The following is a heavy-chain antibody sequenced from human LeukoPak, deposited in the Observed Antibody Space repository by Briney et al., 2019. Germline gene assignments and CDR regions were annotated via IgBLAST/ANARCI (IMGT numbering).Heavy chain of an antibody. CDR1: GYTFTSYD. CDR3: ASESSTSWYHWFDP. CDR2: MNPNSGNT. Sequence: GASVKVSCTASGYTFTSYDINWVRQATGQGLEWMGWMNPNSGNTGYAQKFQGRVTMTRNTSISTAYMELSSLRSEDTAVYYCASESSTSWYHWFDPWGQGTLVTVSS. D-gene: IGHD2-2*01. J-gene: IGHJ5*02. V-gene: IGHV1-8*01.